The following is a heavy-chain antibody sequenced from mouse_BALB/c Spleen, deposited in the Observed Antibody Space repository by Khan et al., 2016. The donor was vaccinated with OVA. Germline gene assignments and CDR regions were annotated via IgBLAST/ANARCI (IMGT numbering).Heavy chain of an antibody. CDR1: GYTFTTYW. CDR2: INPTSGYT. V-gene: IGHV1-7*01. Sequence: QVQLQQSGAELAKPGASVKMSCKASGYTFTTYWMHWVKQRPGQGLEWIGYINPTSGYTDYNDKFKDRATLSAVKSSSTAYMQLNSLTSEDSAVYYCTRDRIDYWGQGTTLTVSS. CDR3: TRDRIDY. J-gene: IGHJ2*01.